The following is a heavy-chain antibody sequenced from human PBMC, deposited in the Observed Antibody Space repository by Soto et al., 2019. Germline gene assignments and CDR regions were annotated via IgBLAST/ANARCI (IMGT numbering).Heavy chain of an antibody. D-gene: IGHD6-19*01. CDR3: AVAVARPTAIGY. Sequence: EVQLVESGGGLVQPGGSLRLYCAASGFTFSSYWMHWVRQAPGKGLVWVSRINSDGSSTSYADSVKGRFTISRDNAKNTLYLQMNSLRAEDTAVYYCAVAVARPTAIGYWGQGTLVTVSS. CDR1: GFTFSSYW. V-gene: IGHV3-74*01. CDR2: INSDGSST. J-gene: IGHJ4*02.